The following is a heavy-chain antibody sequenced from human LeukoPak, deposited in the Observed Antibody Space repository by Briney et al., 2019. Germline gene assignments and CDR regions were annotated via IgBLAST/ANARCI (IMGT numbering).Heavy chain of an antibody. V-gene: IGHV3-73*01. D-gene: IGHD1-26*01. CDR2: IDKKDNFYAT. CDR1: GFTFSSYA. J-gene: IGHJ5*02. CDR3: TRDSGTYNWLDP. Sequence: GGSLRLSCAASGFTFSSYAMSWVRQSSGKGLEWVGHIDKKDNFYATTSAASVTGRFTISRDDSKNTAYLQMNSLKTEDTALYYCTRDSGTYNWLDPWGQGTLVTVSS.